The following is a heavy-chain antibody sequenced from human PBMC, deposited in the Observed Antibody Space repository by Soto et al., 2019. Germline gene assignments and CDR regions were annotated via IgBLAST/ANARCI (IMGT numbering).Heavy chain of an antibody. J-gene: IGHJ5*02. CDR1: GGSISSGGYY. CDR3: ARDRTQRPGNWFDP. CDR2: IYYSGST. D-gene: IGHD2-2*01. V-gene: IGHV4-31*03. Sequence: QVQLQESGPGLVKPSQTLSLTCTVSGGSISSGGYYWSWIRQHPGKGLEWIGHIYYSGSTYYNPSLKSRVTISVDTSKNQFSLKLSSVTAADTAVYYCARDRTQRPGNWFDPWGQGTLVTVSS.